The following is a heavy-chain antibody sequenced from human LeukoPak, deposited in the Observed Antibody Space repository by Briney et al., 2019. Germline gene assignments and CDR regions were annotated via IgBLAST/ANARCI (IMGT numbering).Heavy chain of an antibody. D-gene: IGHD4-17*01. J-gene: IGHJ4*02. CDR2: INWNGGST. CDR3: AKEDDYGDYYFDY. V-gene: IGHV3-20*04. CDR1: GFTFDDYG. Sequence: GGSLRLFRAVSGFTFDDYGMSWVPQAPGKGLEWVSDINWNGGSTGYADSVKGRFTISRDNSKNSLYLQMNSLRTEDTALYYCAKEDDYGDYYFDYWGQGTLVTVSS.